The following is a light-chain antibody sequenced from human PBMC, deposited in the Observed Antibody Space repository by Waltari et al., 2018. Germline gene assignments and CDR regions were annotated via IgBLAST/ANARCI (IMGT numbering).Light chain of an antibody. V-gene: IGKV1-5*03. J-gene: IGKJ1*01. CDR1: KSIRSD. Sequence: DIQMTQSPSTLLASVVARVTLTCRASKSIRSDLAWYQQKPGRAPKLLIYKAFTLESGVPSRFSGSGSGTEFPLTISSLMPDDFATYYCQQYNFYSLTFGQGTKLDI. CDR3: QQYNFYSLT. CDR2: KAF.